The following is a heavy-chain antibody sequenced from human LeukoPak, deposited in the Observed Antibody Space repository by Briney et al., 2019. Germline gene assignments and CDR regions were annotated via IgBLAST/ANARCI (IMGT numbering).Heavy chain of an antibody. D-gene: IGHD6-13*01. CDR1: GNTFTNHP. Sequence: GASVTVSCKASGNTFTNHPINWVRQAPGQGLEWMGWINTNTGNPTYVQGFTGRFVFSLDTSVSTAYLQINGLKAEDTAVYYCATFMAAAGPGPGYFDYWGQGTLVTVSS. CDR3: ATFMAAAGPGPGYFDY. V-gene: IGHV7-4-1*02. J-gene: IGHJ4*02. CDR2: INTNTGNP.